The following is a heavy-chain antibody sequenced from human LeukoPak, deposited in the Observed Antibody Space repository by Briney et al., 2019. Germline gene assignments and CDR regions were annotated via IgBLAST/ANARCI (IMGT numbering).Heavy chain of an antibody. D-gene: IGHD5-24*01. V-gene: IGHV3-33*06. CDR1: GFTFSSYG. CDR2: IWYDGSNK. CDR3: AKDGTVEMATMDFDY. Sequence: GGSLRLXCAASGFTFSSYGMHWVRQAPGKALEWVAVIWYDGSNKYYADSVKGRFTISRDNSKNTLYLQMNSLRAEDTAVYYCAKDGTVEMATMDFDYWGQGTLVTVSS. J-gene: IGHJ4*02.